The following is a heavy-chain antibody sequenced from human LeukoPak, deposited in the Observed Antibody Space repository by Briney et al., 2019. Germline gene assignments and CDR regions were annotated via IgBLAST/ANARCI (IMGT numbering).Heavy chain of an antibody. V-gene: IGHV4-39*01. CDR2: IYYSGST. CDR1: GGSISSSSYY. D-gene: IGHD3-3*01. CDR3: ATQIVRGWSGYYYYYGMDV. J-gene: IGHJ6*02. Sequence: SETLSLTCTVSGGSISSSSYYWGWIRQPPGKGLEWIGSIYYSGSTYYNPSLKSRVTISVATSKNQFSLKLSSVTAADTAVYYCATQIVRGWSGYYYYYGMDVWGQGTTVTVSS.